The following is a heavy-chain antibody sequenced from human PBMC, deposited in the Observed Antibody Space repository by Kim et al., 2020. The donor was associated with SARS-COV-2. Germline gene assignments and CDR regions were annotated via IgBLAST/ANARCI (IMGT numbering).Heavy chain of an antibody. Sequence: SETLSLTCTVSCGSISSSRHYWAWIRQPPGKGLEWIGSIYYTWTTDYNPSLKSRVTISLDTSKNEFSLKLNSVTAADTAVYYCVAYQYETTYDFWGQGTLVAVSS. V-gene: IGHV4-39*01. J-gene: IGHJ4*02. D-gene: IGHD1-1*01. CDR1: CGSISSSRHY. CDR2: IYYTWTT. CDR3: VAYQYETTYDF.